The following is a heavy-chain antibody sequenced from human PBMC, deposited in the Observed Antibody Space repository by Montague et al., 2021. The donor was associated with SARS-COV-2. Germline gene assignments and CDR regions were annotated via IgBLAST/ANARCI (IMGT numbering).Heavy chain of an antibody. CDR1: GFAFDDYA. CDR3: AKNRDHYGRLNGSFDL. D-gene: IGHD3-10*01. V-gene: IGHV3-9*01. J-gene: IGHJ3*01. Sequence: SLRLXCAASGFAFDDYAMHWVRQVPVRGLEWVSTICWDSVCGEYADSVKGRFTISRDNATNFLFLQMNSLSPEDTALYYCAKNRDHYGRLNGSFDLWGQGTMVTVSS. CDR2: ICWDSVCG.